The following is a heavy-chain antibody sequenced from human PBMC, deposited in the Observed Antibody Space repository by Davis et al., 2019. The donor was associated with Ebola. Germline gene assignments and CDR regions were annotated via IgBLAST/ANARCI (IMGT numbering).Heavy chain of an antibody. J-gene: IGHJ4*02. CDR2: IYHSGST. CDR3: ASVYCGGDCLNNYYFDY. CDR1: GGSISSYY. Sequence: PSETLSLTCTVSGGSISSYYWGWIRQPPGKGLEWIGSIYHSGSTYYNPSLKSRVTISVDTSKNQFSLKLSSVTAADTAVYYCASVYCGGDCLNNYYFDYWGQGTLVTVSS. D-gene: IGHD2-21*01. V-gene: IGHV4-38-2*02.